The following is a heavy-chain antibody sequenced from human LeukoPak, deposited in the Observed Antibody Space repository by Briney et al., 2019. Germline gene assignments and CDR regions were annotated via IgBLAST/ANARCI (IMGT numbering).Heavy chain of an antibody. D-gene: IGHD6-6*01. CDR1: GFTFSGFW. CDR3: ARSSYSSSSSV. V-gene: IGHV3-7*03. J-gene: IGHJ3*01. CDR2: INSDGSEG. Sequence: GGSLRLSCAVSGFTFSGFWMSWARQAPGKGLEWVASINSDGSEGYYADVVKGRFTISRDNAKNSLYLQVNSLRAEDAAVYYCARSSYSSSSSVWGQGTMVTVSS.